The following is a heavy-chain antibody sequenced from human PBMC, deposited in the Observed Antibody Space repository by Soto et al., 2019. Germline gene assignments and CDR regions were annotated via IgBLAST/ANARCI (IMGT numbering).Heavy chain of an antibody. J-gene: IGHJ5*02. CDR2: IYYSGST. V-gene: IGHV4-39*01. CDR1: GGSISSSSYY. D-gene: IGHD6-13*01. CDR3: ARHAGIAAAPLPNWFDP. Sequence: SETLSLTCTVSGGSISSSSYYWGWIRQPPGKGLEWIGSIYYSGSTYYNPSLKSRVTISVDTSKNQFSLKLSSVTAADTAVYYCARHAGIAAAPLPNWFDPWGQGTLVTVSS.